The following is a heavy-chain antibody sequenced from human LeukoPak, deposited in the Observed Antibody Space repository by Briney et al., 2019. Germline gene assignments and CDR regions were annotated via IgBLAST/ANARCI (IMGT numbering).Heavy chain of an antibody. Sequence: GGSLRLSCAASGFTFSSYAMSWVRQAPGKGLEWVSAISGSGGSTYYADSVKGRLAISRDNAKNSLYLQMNSLRAEDTALYYCAREVSEGFDFWGQGTLVTVSS. D-gene: IGHD3-22*01. CDR3: AREVSEGFDF. CDR1: GFTFSSYA. V-gene: IGHV3-23*01. CDR2: ISGSGGST. J-gene: IGHJ4*02.